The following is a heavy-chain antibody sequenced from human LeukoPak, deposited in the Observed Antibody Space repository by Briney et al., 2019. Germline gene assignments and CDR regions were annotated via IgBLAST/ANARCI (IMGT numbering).Heavy chain of an antibody. D-gene: IGHD2-15*01. CDR1: GYTFSSDG. V-gene: IGHV1-2*02. Sequence: ASVKVSCKASGYTFSSDGISWVRQAPGQGLEWMGWINPHTGGTNYAQKFQGRVTMTRDTSISTAYMELGGLTSDDTAVYYCARPYCSGGSCHDYFDYWGQGTLVTVSS. CDR3: ARPYCSGGSCHDYFDY. CDR2: INPHTGGT. J-gene: IGHJ4*02.